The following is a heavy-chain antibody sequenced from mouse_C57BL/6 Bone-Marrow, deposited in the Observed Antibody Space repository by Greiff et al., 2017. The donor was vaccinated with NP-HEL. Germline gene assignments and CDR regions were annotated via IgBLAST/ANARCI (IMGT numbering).Heavy chain of an antibody. CDR3: AREESGPWFAY. CDR1: GYAFSSYW. J-gene: IGHJ3*01. V-gene: IGHV1-80*01. Sequence: VQVVESGAELVKPGASVKISCKASGYAFSSYWMNWVKQRPGKGLEWIGQIYPGDGDTNYNGKFKGKATLTADKSSSTAYMQLSSLTSEDSAVYFCAREESGPWFAYWGQGTLVTVSA. D-gene: IGHD6-2*01. CDR2: IYPGDGDT.